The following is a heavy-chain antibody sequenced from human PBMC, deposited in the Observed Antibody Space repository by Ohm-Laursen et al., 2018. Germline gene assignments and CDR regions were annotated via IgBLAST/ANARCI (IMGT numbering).Heavy chain of an antibody. J-gene: IGHJ6*02. CDR2: ISGSGGKT. Sequence: SLRLSCSASGFTFSNYWMTWVRQAPGKGLEWVSLISGSGGKTYYADSVKGRFTISRDNAKNSLYLQMNSLRAEDTALYYCAKDSSGGYYGMHVWGQGTTVTVSS. CDR1: GFTFSNYW. D-gene: IGHD3-10*01. V-gene: IGHV3-23*01. CDR3: AKDSSGGYYGMHV.